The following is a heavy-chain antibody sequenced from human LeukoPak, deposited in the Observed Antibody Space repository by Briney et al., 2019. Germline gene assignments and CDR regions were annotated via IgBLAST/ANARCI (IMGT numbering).Heavy chain of an antibody. V-gene: IGHV4-34*01. J-gene: IGHJ5*02. CDR3: ARKKAYSSSGYPSGFDP. Sequence: SETLSLTCAVYGGSFSGYYWSWIRQPPGKGLEWIGEINHSGSTNYNPSLKSRVTISVDTSKNQFSLKLSSVTAADTAVYYCARKKAYSSSGYPSGFDPWGQGTLVTVSS. CDR2: INHSGST. CDR1: GGSFSGYY. D-gene: IGHD6-13*01.